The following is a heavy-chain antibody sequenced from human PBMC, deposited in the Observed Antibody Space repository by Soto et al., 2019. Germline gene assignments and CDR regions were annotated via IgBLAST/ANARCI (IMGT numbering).Heavy chain of an antibody. J-gene: IGHJ5*02. CDR2: IYNSGAR. CDR3: ATHSLVSGYGSS. Sequence: SETLSLTCTVSGGSIGNLYLSWIRQPPGKGLEWIGYIYNSGARNYHPSLKSRVIMSVDTSRTRFTLEVTSVTAADSAVYYCATHSLVSGYGSSWGPGTLVTVSS. V-gene: IGHV4-59*08. D-gene: IGHD3-22*01. CDR1: GGSIGNLY.